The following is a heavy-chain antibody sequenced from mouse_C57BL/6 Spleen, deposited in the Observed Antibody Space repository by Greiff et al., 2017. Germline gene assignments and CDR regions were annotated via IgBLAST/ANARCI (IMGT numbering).Heavy chain of an antibody. CDR3: ASYSMGSYFDY. Sequence: QVQLQQSGAELVKPGASVKLSCKASGYTFTSYWIQWVKQRPGQGLEWIGEIDPSDSYTNYNQKFKGKATLTVDTSSSTAYMQLSSLTSEDSAVYYCASYSMGSYFDYWGQGTTLTVSS. CDR2: IDPSDSYT. CDR1: GYTFTSYW. J-gene: IGHJ2*01. D-gene: IGHD1-1*02. V-gene: IGHV1-50*01.